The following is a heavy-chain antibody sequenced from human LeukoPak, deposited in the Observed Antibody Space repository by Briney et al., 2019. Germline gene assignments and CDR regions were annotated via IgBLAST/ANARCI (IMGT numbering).Heavy chain of an antibody. V-gene: IGHV1-2*02. CDR1: GYTFTAYY. J-gene: IGHJ3*02. D-gene: IGHD6-19*01. CDR3: ARMRSIAVAGISDAFDI. CDR2: INPNSGGT. Sequence: ASVKVSFKASGYTFTAYYLHWVRQAPGQGLEWMGWINPNSGGTNYAQKFQGRVTMTRDTSISTAYMELSRLRSDDTAVYYCARMRSIAVAGISDAFDIWGQGTMVTVSS.